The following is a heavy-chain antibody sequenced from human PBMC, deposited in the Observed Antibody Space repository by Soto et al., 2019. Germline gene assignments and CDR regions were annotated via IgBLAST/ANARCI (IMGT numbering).Heavy chain of an antibody. D-gene: IGHD3-10*01. CDR2: IYYSGST. CDR3: ARHVVYYGSGMNYMDV. Sequence: SETLSLTCTVSGGSISSYYWSWIRQPPGKGLEWIGYIYYSGSTNYNPSLKGRVTISVDTSKNQFSLKLSSVTAADTAVYYCARHVVYYGSGMNYMDVWGKGTTVTVSS. J-gene: IGHJ6*03. V-gene: IGHV4-59*08. CDR1: GGSISSYY.